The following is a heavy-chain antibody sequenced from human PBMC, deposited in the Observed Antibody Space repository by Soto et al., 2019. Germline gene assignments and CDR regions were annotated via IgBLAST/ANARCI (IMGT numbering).Heavy chain of an antibody. D-gene: IGHD3-10*01. V-gene: IGHV4-59*01. CDR2: IYYSGST. J-gene: IGHJ6*02. Sequence: SDTQSLTCPFSGRNLSSYYWILIRQPPGKGLEWIGYIYYSGSTNYIHSLKRRVTISVDTSKNQFSLELSSVTAADAAVYYCARAGKAAPIYYYGMDGWGQVSTVPVS. CDR1: GRNLSSYY. CDR3: ARAGKAAPIYYYGMDG.